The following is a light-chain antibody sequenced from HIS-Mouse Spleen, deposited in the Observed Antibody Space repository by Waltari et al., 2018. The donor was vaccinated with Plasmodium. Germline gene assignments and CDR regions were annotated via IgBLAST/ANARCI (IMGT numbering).Light chain of an antibody. J-gene: IGKJ3*01. CDR2: GAS. CDR3: QQYNNWSFT. CDR1: QGISSN. V-gene: IGKV3-15*01. Sequence: IVMTQSPATLSVSPGESATLPCRASQGISSNLDWYQQKPGQAPKLLIYGASTRATGIPARFSGSGSGTEFTLTISSLQSEDFAVYYCQQYNNWSFTFGPGTKVDIK.